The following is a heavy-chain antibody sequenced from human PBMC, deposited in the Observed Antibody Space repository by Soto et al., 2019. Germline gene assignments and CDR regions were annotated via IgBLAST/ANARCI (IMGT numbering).Heavy chain of an antibody. J-gene: IGHJ5*02. CDR3: ARSADYGGNSVPGPWFDP. Sequence: ASVKVSCKASGYTFTGYYMHWVRQAPGQGLEWMGWINPNSGGTNYAQKFQGWVTMTRDTSTSTAYMELSSLRSEDTAVYYCARSADYGGNSVPGPWFDPWGQGTLVTVSS. CDR1: GYTFTGYY. D-gene: IGHD4-17*01. V-gene: IGHV1-2*04. CDR2: INPNSGGT.